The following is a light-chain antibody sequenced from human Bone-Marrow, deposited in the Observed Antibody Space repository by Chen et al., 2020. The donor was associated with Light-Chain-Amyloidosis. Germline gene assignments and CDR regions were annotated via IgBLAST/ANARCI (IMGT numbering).Light chain of an antibody. CDR3: QSYQGSSQGV. Sequence: NSMLTQAHSVSESPGNTVIISCTRSSGSIATNYVHWYQQRPGSSPTTVIYEDDQRPSGVPDRFSGSIDRSSNSASLTISGLKTEDEADYYCQSYQGSSQGVFGGGTKLTVL. CDR2: EDD. J-gene: IGLJ3*02. V-gene: IGLV6-57*01. CDR1: SGSIATNY.